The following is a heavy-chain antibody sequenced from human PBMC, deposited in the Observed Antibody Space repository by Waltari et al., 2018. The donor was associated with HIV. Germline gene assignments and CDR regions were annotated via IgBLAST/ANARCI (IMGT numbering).Heavy chain of an antibody. Sequence: VQLVESGGGVVQPGTSLAPSCSVAGFTVRNFAIHWVRQSTGKGLEWLAVFWSDGAEISYADSVKGRFTVSKDSSQKTLYLHLTSLRAEDTALYYCARGYSSSRWIPLYHWGRGTLVTVSS. CDR3: ARGYSSSRWIPLYH. CDR2: FWSDGAEI. CDR1: GFTVRNFA. V-gene: IGHV3-33*01. J-gene: IGHJ4*02. D-gene: IGHD6-6*01.